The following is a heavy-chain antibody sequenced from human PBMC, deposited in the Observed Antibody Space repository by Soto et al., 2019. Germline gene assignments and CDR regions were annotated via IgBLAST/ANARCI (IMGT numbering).Heavy chain of an antibody. J-gene: IGHJ4*02. Sequence: SETLSLTCTVSGDSIRNYYWSWIRQPPGKGLEWIGYIYYSGSTSSNPSLKSRVTISVDTPKNQFSLKLSSVTAADTAVYYCARVNYYDSSGYSVDYWGKGTLVTSPQ. D-gene: IGHD3-22*01. V-gene: IGHV4-59*01. CDR1: GDSIRNYY. CDR3: ARVNYYDSSGYSVDY. CDR2: IYYSGST.